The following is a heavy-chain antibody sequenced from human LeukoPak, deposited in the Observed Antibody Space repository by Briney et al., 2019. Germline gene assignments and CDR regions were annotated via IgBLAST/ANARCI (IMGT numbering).Heavy chain of an antibody. CDR3: TSPKYSISWPNFFDI. J-gene: IGHJ3*02. D-gene: IGHD6-13*01. CDR1: GFIFSGSA. V-gene: IGHV3-73*01. Sequence: GGSLKLSCEASGFIFSGSAVHWVRQASGKGLEWVGRIRSISNTYATAYAASVKGRFTISRDDSKNTAYLQMDSLKTEDTAIYSFTSPKYSISWPNFFDIWGQGTLVTVSS. CDR2: IRSISNTYAT.